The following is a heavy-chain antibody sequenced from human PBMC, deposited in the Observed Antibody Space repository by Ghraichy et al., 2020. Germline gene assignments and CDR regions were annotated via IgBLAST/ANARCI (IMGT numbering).Heavy chain of an antibody. CDR2: VSHSGGT. CDR1: SGSFNSYY. J-gene: IGHJ4*02. V-gene: IGHV4-34*01. D-gene: IGHD5-24*01. CDR3: VGRDGYLAWGKGNTD. Sequence: ESLNISCAVYSGSFNSYYWSWIRQPPGKGLEWIGEVSHSGGTSYNPSLESRVTFSVDTSKNHFSLKLNSVTAADTAVYYCVGRDGYLAWGKGNTDWGQGTLVTVSS.